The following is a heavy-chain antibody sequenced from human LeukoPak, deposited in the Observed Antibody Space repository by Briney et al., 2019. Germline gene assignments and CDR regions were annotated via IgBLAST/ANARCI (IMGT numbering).Heavy chain of an antibody. J-gene: IGHJ4*02. CDR1: GGSISSYY. CDR2: ISYSGST. CDR3: ARYVWGSYPTFEDY. D-gene: IGHD3-16*02. Sequence: SETLSLTCTVSGGSISSYYWSWIRQPPGKGLEWIAYISYSGSTNYNPSLKSRVTISVATSKIQLSLKLSSVTAADTAVYYCARYVWGSYPTFEDYWGQGTLVTVSS. V-gene: IGHV4-59*01.